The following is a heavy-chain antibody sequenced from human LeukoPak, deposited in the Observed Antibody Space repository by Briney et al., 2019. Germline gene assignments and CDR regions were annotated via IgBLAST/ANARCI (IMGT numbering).Heavy chain of an antibody. CDR2: INHNGNVN. J-gene: IGHJ6*02. V-gene: IGHV3-7*03. Sequence: GGSLRLSCAASGFTFSSYWMSWARQAPGKGLEWVASINHNGNVNYYVDSVKGRFTISRDNAKNSLYLRMSNLRAEDTAVYFCARGGGLDVWGQGATVTVSS. D-gene: IGHD3-16*01. CDR3: ARGGGLDV. CDR1: GFTFSSYW.